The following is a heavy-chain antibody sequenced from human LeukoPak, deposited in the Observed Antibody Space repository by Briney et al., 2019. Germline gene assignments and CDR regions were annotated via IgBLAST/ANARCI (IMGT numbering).Heavy chain of an antibody. J-gene: IGHJ6*03. CDR2: ISSSGSTK. CDR3: ARAFQELPQLYYYYYMDV. V-gene: IGHV3-48*03. Sequence: GGSLRLSCAASGFTFSSYEMNWVRQAPGKGLEWVSYISSSGSTKYYADSVKGRFTISRDNAKNSLYLQTNSLRAEDTAVYYCARAFQELPQLYYYYYMDVWGKGTMVTVSS. D-gene: IGHD6-13*01. CDR1: GFTFSSYE.